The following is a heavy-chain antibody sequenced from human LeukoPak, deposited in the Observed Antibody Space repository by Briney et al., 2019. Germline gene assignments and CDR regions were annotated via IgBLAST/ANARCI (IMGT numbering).Heavy chain of an antibody. CDR3: AREAAAAAYYYYYGMDV. D-gene: IGHD6-13*01. V-gene: IGHV4-4*07. J-gene: IGHJ6*02. CDR1: GGSISSYY. Sequence: ETLSLTCTVSGGSISSYYWSWIRQPAGKGLEWIGRIYTSGSTNYNPSLKSRVTMSVDTSKNQFSLKLSSVTAADTAVSYCAREAAAAAYYYYYGMDVWGQGTTVTVSS. CDR2: IYTSGST.